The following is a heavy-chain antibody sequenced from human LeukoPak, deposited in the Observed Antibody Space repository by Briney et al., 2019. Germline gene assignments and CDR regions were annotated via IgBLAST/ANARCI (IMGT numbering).Heavy chain of an antibody. CDR3: ATSLGIYSYGFDY. CDR1: GGSISSYY. CDR2: IYYSGST. V-gene: IGHV4-59*01. Sequence: SETLSLTCTVSGGSISSYYWSWIRQPPGKGLEWIGYIYYSGSTNYNPSLKSRVTISVDTSKNQFSLKLSSVTAADTAVYYCATSLGIYSYGFDYWGQGTLVTVSS. J-gene: IGHJ4*02. D-gene: IGHD5-18*01.